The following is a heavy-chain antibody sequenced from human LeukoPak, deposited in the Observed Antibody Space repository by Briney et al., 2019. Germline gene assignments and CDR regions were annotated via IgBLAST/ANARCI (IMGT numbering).Heavy chain of an antibody. D-gene: IGHD3-22*01. CDR2: IYYSGST. J-gene: IGHJ5*02. Sequence: SQTLSLTCTVSGGSISIGGYYWSWIRQHPGKGLEWIGYIYYSGSTYYNPSLKSRVTISVDTSKNQFSLKLSSVTAADMAVYYCARHLKSITMIVVVTTNLVWFDPWGQGTLVTVSS. CDR3: ARHLKSITMIVVVTTNLVWFDP. V-gene: IGHV4-31*03. CDR1: GGSISIGGYY.